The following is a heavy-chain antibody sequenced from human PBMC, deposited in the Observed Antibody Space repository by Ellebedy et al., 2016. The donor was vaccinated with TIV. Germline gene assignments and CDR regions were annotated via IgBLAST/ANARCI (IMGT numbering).Heavy chain of an antibody. CDR3: ACAVRFFDWFLDY. Sequence: GESLKISXTGSGYNFTCYSITWVRHVPGKGLEWMGRIGPNDSYTNYSPSFQGHVTISADKSLSTAYLQWSSLKASDTAMYYCACAVRFFDWFLDYWGQGTLVTVSS. D-gene: IGHD3-9*01. CDR2: IGPNDSYT. V-gene: IGHV5-10-1*01. CDR1: GYNFTCYS. J-gene: IGHJ4*02.